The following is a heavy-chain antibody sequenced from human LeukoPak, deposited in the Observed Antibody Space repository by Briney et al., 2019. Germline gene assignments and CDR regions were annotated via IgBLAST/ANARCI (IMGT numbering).Heavy chain of an antibody. Sequence: GGSLRLSCAASGFTFSTYAMSWVRQAPGKGLAWVASVKSDGAGTHYADSVKGRFTISRDNSKNILYLQMNILRAEDTAIYYCARCTTASSGWCNWLDPWGQGTLVTVSS. CDR3: ARCTTASSGWCNWLDP. CDR2: VKSDGAGT. D-gene: IGHD3-22*01. V-gene: IGHV3-23*01. CDR1: GFTFSTYA. J-gene: IGHJ5*02.